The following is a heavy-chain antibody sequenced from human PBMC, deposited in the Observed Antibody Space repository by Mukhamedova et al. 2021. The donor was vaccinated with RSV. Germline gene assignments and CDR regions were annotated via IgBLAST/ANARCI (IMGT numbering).Heavy chain of an antibody. D-gene: IGHD3-10*01. CDR2: IYRNGNT. J-gene: IGHJ5*02. V-gene: IGHV4-39*01. Sequence: GWIRQSPVKGLEWIGTIYRNGNTHYNPSLTSRVTLSVDTSNNQFSLKLGSVTAADTAVYYCARASITPGGPGVVGPWGQGSLATV. CDR3: ARASITPGGPGVVGP.